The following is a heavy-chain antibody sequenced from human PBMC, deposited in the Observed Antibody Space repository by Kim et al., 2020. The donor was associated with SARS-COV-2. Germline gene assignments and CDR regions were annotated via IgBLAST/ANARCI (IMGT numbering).Heavy chain of an antibody. CDR3: ARDGDYGDYVPDY. V-gene: IGHV1-3*01. Sequence: YSPKFQGRVTITRDTSASTAYMELSSLRSEDTAVYYCARDGDYGDYVPDYWGQGTLVTVSS. J-gene: IGHJ4*02. D-gene: IGHD4-17*01.